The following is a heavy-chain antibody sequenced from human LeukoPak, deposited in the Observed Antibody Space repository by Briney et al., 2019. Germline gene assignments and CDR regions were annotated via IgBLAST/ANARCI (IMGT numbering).Heavy chain of an antibody. D-gene: IGHD3-9*01. J-gene: IGHJ4*02. CDR1: GYTFTGYY. Sequence: ASVKVSCKASGYTFTGYYMHWVRQAPGQGLEWMGWINPNSGGTNYAQKFQGRVTMTRDTSISTAYMELSRLRSDDRAEYYCVIGRDDILTGYPDYFDYWGQGTLVTVSS. CDR2: INPNSGGT. CDR3: VIGRDDILTGYPDYFDY. V-gene: IGHV1-2*02.